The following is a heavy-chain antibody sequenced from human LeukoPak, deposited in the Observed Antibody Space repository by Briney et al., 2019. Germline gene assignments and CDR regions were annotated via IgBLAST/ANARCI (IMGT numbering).Heavy chain of an antibody. V-gene: IGHV4-59*01. CDR2: IYYSGST. CDR3: TRGSIAYYYMDV. Sequence: SETLSLTCTISGGSISSYYWSWIRQPPGKGLEWIGYIYYSGSTNYNPSLKSRVTISVDTSRNQFSLKLSSVTAADTAVYYCTRGSIAYYYMDVWGKGTTVTISS. CDR1: GGSISSYY. J-gene: IGHJ6*03. D-gene: IGHD3-22*01.